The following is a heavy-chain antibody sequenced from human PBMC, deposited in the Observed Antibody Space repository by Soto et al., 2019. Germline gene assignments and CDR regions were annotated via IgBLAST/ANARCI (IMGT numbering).Heavy chain of an antibody. Sequence: QVQLVESGGGLVKPGGSLRLSCTASGFLFTDYYMGWIRQPPGKGLEWLAYIDGSSDYTNSADSVKGRFTISRDNAKNSVFLQMNNLRADDTAVYYCARDLRFSSTNYFDFWGRGTLVTVSS. V-gene: IGHV3-11*06. CDR3: ARDLRFSSTNYFDF. J-gene: IGHJ4*02. CDR2: IDGSSDYT. D-gene: IGHD2-8*01. CDR1: GFLFTDYY.